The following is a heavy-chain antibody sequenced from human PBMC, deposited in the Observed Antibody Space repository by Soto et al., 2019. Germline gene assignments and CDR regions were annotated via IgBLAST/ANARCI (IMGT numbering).Heavy chain of an antibody. D-gene: IGHD6-19*01. V-gene: IGHV4-38-2*02. Sequence: SKTLSLTCTVSGYSISSGSYWGWIRQPPGKGPEWIASIYHGGTTFYNPSLKSRITISVDTSHNQFSLNLRSVTAADTAVYYCARAHVIVVAGSTFDYWGHGTLVTGSS. CDR3: ARAHVIVVAGSTFDY. CDR1: GYSISSGSY. J-gene: IGHJ4*01. CDR2: IYHGGTT.